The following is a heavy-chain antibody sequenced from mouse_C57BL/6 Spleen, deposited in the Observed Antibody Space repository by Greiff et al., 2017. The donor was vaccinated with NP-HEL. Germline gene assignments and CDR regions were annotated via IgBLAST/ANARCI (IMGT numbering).Heavy chain of an antibody. D-gene: IGHD1-3*01. CDR1: GYTFTSYW. Sequence: VQLQQPGAELVRPGSSVKLSCKASGYTFTSYWMDWVKPRHGQGLEWIGNIYPYDSEIYYNQQFKDKATLTVVKPSSTAYIQLSSLTSEDSAVYYCARRGTNPYAMDYWGQGPSVTASS. CDR2: IYPYDSEI. CDR3: ARRGTNPYAMDY. V-gene: IGHV1-61*01. J-gene: IGHJ4*01.